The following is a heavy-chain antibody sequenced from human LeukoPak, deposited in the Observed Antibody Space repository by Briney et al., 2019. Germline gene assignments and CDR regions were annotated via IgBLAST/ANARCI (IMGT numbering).Heavy chain of an antibody. Sequence: SVKVSCKASGGTFSSYAISGVRQAPGQGLEWMGRIIPILGIANYAQKFQGRVTITADKSTSTAYMELSSLRSEDTAVYYCARIYGGTNWYFDLWGRGTLVTVSS. CDR1: GGTFSSYA. CDR3: ARIYGGTNWYFDL. J-gene: IGHJ2*01. CDR2: IIPILGIA. V-gene: IGHV1-69*04. D-gene: IGHD4-23*01.